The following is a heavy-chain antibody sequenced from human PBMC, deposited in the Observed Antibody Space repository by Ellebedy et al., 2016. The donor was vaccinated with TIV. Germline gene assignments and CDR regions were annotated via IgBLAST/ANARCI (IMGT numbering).Heavy chain of an antibody. V-gene: IGHV3-74*01. Sequence: GESLKISCAASGYTFSSLWMHWVRRAPGKGLEWVARINSDGSSTSYAGSVQGRFAISRDNAKNTLYLQMNTLRGDDTAVYYCARDFGEVGSTAAFDYWGQGALVTVSS. CDR2: INSDGSST. CDR3: ARDFGEVGSTAAFDY. CDR1: GYTFSSLW. D-gene: IGHD1-26*01. J-gene: IGHJ4*02.